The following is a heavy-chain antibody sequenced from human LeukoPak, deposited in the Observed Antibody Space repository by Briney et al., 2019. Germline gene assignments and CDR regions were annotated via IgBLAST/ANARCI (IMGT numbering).Heavy chain of an antibody. CDR3: ARDGHFNTFHI. D-gene: IGHD2/OR15-2a*01. Sequence: GGSLRLSCAASGFTFSSYWMSWVRQAPGRGLEWVANIRQDGSDKYYVDSVKGRFTISRDNAKTSLYLQMNSLRAEDTAVYYCARDGHFNTFHIWGQGTMVTVSS. J-gene: IGHJ3*02. CDR1: GFTFSSYW. V-gene: IGHV3-7*03. CDR2: IRQDGSDK.